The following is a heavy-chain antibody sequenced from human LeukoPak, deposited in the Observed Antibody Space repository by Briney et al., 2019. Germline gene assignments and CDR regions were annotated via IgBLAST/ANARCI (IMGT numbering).Heavy chain of an antibody. D-gene: IGHD3-3*01. V-gene: IGHV3-15*01. CDR1: GFAFSGTW. Sequence: GESLRLSCAGSGFAFSGTWLNWVRQAPGQGLEWVGRINTRTDGATTTYAAPVKGRFTISRDDSKSTLYLEMNSLKTEDTAVYYCTTEFWYYFNNWGQGTLVTVSS. CDR2: INTRTDGATT. CDR3: TTEFWYYFNN. J-gene: IGHJ4*02.